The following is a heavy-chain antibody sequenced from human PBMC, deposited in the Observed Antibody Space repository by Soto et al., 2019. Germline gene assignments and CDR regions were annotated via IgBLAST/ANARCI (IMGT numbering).Heavy chain of an antibody. D-gene: IGHD6-6*01. CDR1: GYTFITNG. V-gene: IGHV1-18*01. CDR2: ISTYNGAT. J-gene: IGHJ5*02. CDR3: ARRYSASSWFDP. Sequence: XSVKVSCKASGYTFITNGFTWVRQAPGQGLEWMGWISTYNGATNYAQKFQGRVTMTTDPSTSTAYMELRSLRSDDTAVYYCARRYSASSWFDPWGQGTLVTVSS.